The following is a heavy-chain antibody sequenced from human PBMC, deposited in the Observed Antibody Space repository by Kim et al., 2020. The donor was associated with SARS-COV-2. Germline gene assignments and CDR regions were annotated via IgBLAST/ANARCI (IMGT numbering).Heavy chain of an antibody. D-gene: IGHD3-22*01. CDR2: IRSKRYGETT. Sequence: GGSLRLSCTTSGLNFGDYAMSWFRQAPGKGLEWVAFIRSKRYGETTDYAAPVKGRFTISRDDSKRIAYLQMNGLKTEDTAVYYCTSGPHYYDTAAYYHDYWGQGTLVTVSS. J-gene: IGHJ4*02. V-gene: IGHV3-49*03. CDR3: TSGPHYYDTAAYYHDY. CDR1: GLNFGDYA.